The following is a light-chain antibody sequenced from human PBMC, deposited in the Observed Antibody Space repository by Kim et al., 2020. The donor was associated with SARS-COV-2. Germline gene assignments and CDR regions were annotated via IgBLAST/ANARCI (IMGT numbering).Light chain of an antibody. CDR3: QQYNIWRT. CDR2: GAS. V-gene: IGKV3-15*01. Sequence: LSVSPGERATLSCRASQSVSKLAWYQQRPCQAPRLLIYGASTRATGIPARFSGSGSGTEFTLTISSLQSEDFAVYYCQQYNIWRTFGQGTKVDIK. CDR1: QSVSK. J-gene: IGKJ1*01.